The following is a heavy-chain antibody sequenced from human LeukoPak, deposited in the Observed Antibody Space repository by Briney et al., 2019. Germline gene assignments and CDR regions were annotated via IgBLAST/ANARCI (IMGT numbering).Heavy chain of an antibody. CDR3: ARAYYYDSSGYYYAWYFDL. Sequence: SQTLSLTCTVSGGSISSGSYYWSWIRQPAGKGLEWIGRIYTSGSTNYNPSLKSRVTISVDTSKNQFSLKLSSVTAADTAVYYCARAYYYDSSGYYYAWYFDLWGRGTLVTVSS. D-gene: IGHD3-22*01. V-gene: IGHV4-61*02. J-gene: IGHJ2*01. CDR1: GGSISSGSYY. CDR2: IYTSGST.